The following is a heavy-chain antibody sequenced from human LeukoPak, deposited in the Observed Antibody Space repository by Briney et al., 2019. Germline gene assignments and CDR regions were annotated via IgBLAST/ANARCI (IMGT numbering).Heavy chain of an antibody. CDR2: ISSSSSYI. D-gene: IGHD3-22*01. V-gene: IGHV3-21*01. CDR1: GFTFSSYS. J-gene: IGHJ4*02. CDR3: ASSGIDSSGYYFPYFDY. Sequence: GGSLRLSCAASGFTFSSYSMNWVRQAPGKGLEWVSSISSSSSYIYYADSVKGRFTISRDNAKNSLYLQMNSLRAEDTAVYYCASSGIDSSGYYFPYFDYWGQGTLVTVSS.